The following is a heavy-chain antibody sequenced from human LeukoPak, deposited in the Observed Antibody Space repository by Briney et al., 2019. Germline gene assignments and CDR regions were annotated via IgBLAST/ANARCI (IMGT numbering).Heavy chain of an antibody. J-gene: IGHJ4*02. V-gene: IGHV1-2*02. D-gene: IGHD1-26*01. CDR1: GYTFTGYY. CDR3: ARVGGTYYNGHLDY. CDR2: INPNSGGT. Sequence: VASVKVSCKASGYTFTGYYMHWVRQAPGQGLEWMGWINPNSGGTNYAQKFQGRVTMTRDTSISTAYMELSRLRSDDTAVYYCARVGGTYYNGHLDYWGQGTLVTVSS.